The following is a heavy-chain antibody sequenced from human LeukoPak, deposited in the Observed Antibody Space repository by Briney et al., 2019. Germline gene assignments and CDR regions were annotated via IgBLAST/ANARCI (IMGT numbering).Heavy chain of an antibody. CDR3: AKDPITMIVVASGYFDY. CDR1: GFTFSSYA. CDR2: ISGSGGST. D-gene: IGHD3-22*01. Sequence: GGSLRLSCAASGFTFSSYAMSWVRQAPGKGLEWVSAISGSGGSTYYADSVKGRFTISRDNSKNTLYLQMNSLRAEDTAVYYCAKDPITMIVVASGYFDYWGQGTLVTVSS. J-gene: IGHJ4*02. V-gene: IGHV3-23*01.